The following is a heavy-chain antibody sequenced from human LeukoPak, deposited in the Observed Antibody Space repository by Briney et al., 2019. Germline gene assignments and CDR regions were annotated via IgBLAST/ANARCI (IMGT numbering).Heavy chain of an antibody. CDR3: ASLAMVIYYFDY. D-gene: IGHD5-18*01. V-gene: IGHV3-48*03. CDR2: ISSSGSTI. CDR1: GFTFSSYE. Sequence: GGSLRLSCAASGFTFSSYEMNWVRQAPGKGLEWVSYISSSGSTIYYADSVKGRFTISRDNSKNTLYLQMNSLRAEDTAVYYCASLAMVIYYFDYWGQGTLVIVSS. J-gene: IGHJ4*02.